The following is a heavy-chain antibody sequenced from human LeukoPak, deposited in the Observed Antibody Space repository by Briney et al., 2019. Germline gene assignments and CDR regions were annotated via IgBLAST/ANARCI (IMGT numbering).Heavy chain of an antibody. D-gene: IGHD6-13*01. CDR3: ARGQIAGIAAAGSYYYGMDV. J-gene: IGHJ6*02. CDR2: TIPILGIA. V-gene: IGHV1-69*04. CDR1: GYTFTSYG. Sequence: GASVKVSCKASGYTFTSYGISGGGQAPEKGLEWRGRTIPILGIANYAQKFQGRVTITADKSTSTAYMELSSLRSEDTAVYYCARGQIAGIAAAGSYYYGMDVWGQGTTVTVSS.